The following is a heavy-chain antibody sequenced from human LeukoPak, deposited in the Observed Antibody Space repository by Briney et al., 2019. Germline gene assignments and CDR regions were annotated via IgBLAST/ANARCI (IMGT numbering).Heavy chain of an antibody. Sequence: SDTLSLTCTVSAYSIVTGYYWGWIRQPPGKGLEWIGSMYYSGSTYYNPSLKSRATISVDTSKNQFSLKLSSVTAADTAVYYCARHRGYYYYYMDVWGKGTTATISS. CDR2: MYYSGST. CDR3: ARHRGYYYYYMDV. J-gene: IGHJ6*03. V-gene: IGHV4-38-2*02. CDR1: AYSIVTGYY.